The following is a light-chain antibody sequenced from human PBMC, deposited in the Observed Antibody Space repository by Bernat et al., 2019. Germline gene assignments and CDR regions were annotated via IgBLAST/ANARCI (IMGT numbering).Light chain of an antibody. Sequence: SYELTQPPSVSVSPGQTASITRSGDKLGNKHACWYQQKPGQSPVLVIYQDAKRPSGIPERFSGSSSGNTATLTISGTQAMDEADYYCQAWDSNTLVFGGGTKLTVL. CDR2: QDA. J-gene: IGLJ2*01. CDR3: QAWDSNTLV. CDR1: KLGNKH. V-gene: IGLV3-1*01.